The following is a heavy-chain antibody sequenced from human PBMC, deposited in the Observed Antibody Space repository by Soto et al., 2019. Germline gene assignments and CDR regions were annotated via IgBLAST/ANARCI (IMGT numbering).Heavy chain of an antibody. CDR3: ARHRTRLLPLDF. CDR1: GGSISSGGSV. Sequence: PSETLSLTSAVSGGSISSGGSVWTWIRQPPGKGLEWIGYIYHSGSTYYNPSLKSRVTISVDTSKNQFSLVLNSVTAADTAMYFCARHRTRLLPLDFWGQGSLVTVSS. CDR2: IYHSGST. V-gene: IGHV4-30-2*03. J-gene: IGHJ4*02. D-gene: IGHD5-12*01.